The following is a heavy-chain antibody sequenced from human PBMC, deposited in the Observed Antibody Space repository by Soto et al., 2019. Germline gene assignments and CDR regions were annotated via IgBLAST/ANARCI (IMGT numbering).Heavy chain of an antibody. CDR2: IWYDGSNK. V-gene: IGHV3-33*01. Sequence: PGGSLRLSCAASGFTFSSYGMHWVRQAPGKGLEWVAVIWYDGSNKYYADSVKGRFTISRDNSKNTLYLQMNSLRAEDTAVYYCARDVYGTSSSLDYWGQGTLVTGSS. CDR1: GFTFSSYG. J-gene: IGHJ4*02. CDR3: ARDVYGTSSSLDY. D-gene: IGHD6-6*01.